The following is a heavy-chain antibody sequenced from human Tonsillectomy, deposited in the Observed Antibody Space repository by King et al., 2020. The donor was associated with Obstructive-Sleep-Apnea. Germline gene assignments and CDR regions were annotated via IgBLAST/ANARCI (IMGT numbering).Heavy chain of an antibody. J-gene: IGHJ4*02. CDR1: EFTFKIYG. CDR2: VSYSGNTQ. CDR3: AKETGPPESKGWPLDY. Sequence: QVQLVESGGGVVQPGGSLRLSCVASEFTFKIYGMQWVRQAPGKGLEWVAVVSYSGNTQYYADYVKDRFTISRDNSKNTLYLQMNSLRAEDTAVYYCAKETGPPESKGWPLDYWGQGTLVTVSS. V-gene: IGHV3-30*18. D-gene: IGHD6-19*01.